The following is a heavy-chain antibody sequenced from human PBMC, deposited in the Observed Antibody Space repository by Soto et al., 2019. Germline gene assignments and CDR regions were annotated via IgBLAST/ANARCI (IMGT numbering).Heavy chain of an antibody. D-gene: IGHD5-12*01. J-gene: IGHJ6*02. CDR2: IYYSGST. CDR1: GGSISSSSYY. Sequence: QLQLQESGPGLVKPSETLSLTCTVSGGSISSSSYYWGWIRQPPGKGLEWIGSIYYSGSTYYNPSLKSRVTIAVDTSKNQFSLKLSCGTAADTAVYYCARLGADVSDYAHQALYYGMDVWGQGTTGTDSS. V-gene: IGHV4-39*01. CDR3: ARLGADVSDYAHQALYYGMDV.